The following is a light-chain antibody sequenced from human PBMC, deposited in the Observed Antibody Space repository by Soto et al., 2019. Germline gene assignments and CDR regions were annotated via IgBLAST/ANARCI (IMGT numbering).Light chain of an antibody. Sequence: QSVLTQPPSASGTPGQRVTISCSGSSSNIGSNYVYWYQQLPGTAPKLLIYRNNQRPSGVPDRFSGSKSGTSASLAISGLRSEDEADYYCAAWDDSLSALFGGGNKVTVL. J-gene: IGLJ2*01. CDR3: AAWDDSLSAL. CDR2: RNN. CDR1: SSNIGSNY. V-gene: IGLV1-47*01.